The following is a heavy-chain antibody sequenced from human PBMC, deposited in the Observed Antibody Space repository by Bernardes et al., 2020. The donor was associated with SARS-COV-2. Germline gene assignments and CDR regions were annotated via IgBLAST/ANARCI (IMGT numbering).Heavy chain of an antibody. CDR1: GYSLTSHH. CDR3: ARGGAGSWFDGAFAI. J-gene: IGHJ3*02. D-gene: IGHD6-13*01. Sequence: ASVKVSCKTSGYSLTSHHMHWVRQAPGQGLEWVGIINPSAGTTRYAQKFQGRVTMTRDTSTSTIYMDLSSLRSEDTAVYYCARGGAGSWFDGAFAIWGQGTMVTVS. V-gene: IGHV1-46*01. CDR2: INPSAGTT.